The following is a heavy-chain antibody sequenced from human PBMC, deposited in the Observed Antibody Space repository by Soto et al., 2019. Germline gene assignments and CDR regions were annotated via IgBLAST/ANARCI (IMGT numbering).Heavy chain of an antibody. Sequence: GGSLRLSCAASGFTFSDDYMDWVRQAPGKGLEWVGRIRNKANKYTTDYAASVKGRFTISRVDSENSLFLQMNSLKTEDTAVYYCTRALLRGLISYYFDYWGQGALVTVSS. D-gene: IGHD3-3*01. CDR2: IRNKANKYTT. J-gene: IGHJ4*02. CDR3: TRALLRGLISYYFDY. CDR1: GFTFSDDY. V-gene: IGHV3-72*01.